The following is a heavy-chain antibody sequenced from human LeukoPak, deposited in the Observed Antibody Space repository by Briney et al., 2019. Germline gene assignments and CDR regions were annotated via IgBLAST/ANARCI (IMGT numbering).Heavy chain of an antibody. D-gene: IGHD6-25*01. V-gene: IGHV1-2*02. J-gene: IGHJ4*02. CDR3: ARDLGMAAEIYYFDY. CDR1: GYTFTGYY. Sequence: ASVKVSCTASGYTFTGYYMHWVRQAPGQGLEWMGWINPNSGGTNYAQKFQGRVTMTRDTSISTAYMELSRLRSDDTAVYYCARDLGMAAEIYYFDYWGQGTLVTVSS. CDR2: INPNSGGT.